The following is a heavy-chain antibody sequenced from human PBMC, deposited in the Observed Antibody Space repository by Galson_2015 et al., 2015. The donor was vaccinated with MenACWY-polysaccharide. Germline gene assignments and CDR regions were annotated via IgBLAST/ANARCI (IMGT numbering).Heavy chain of an antibody. D-gene: IGHD6-13*01. CDR2: ISGGGNYI. CDR3: AKVVSNSWSDH. V-gene: IGHV3-21*01. Sequence: SLRLSCAASGFSFSDYTMNWVRQAPGKGLEWVSSISGGGNYIYYADSVKGRFTISRDNAENTLYLQLSSLRAEDTAVYFCAKVVSNSWSDHWGQGTLVTVSS. J-gene: IGHJ5*02. CDR1: GFSFSDYT.